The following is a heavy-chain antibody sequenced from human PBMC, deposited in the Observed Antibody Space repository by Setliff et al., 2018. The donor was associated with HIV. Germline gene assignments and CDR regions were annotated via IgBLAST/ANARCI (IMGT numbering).Heavy chain of an antibody. CDR3: ATYFGELLA. D-gene: IGHD3-10*01. CDR2: ITPMFGTT. J-gene: IGHJ5*02. V-gene: IGHV1-69*13. CDR1: GYTFNSYL. Sequence: SVKVSCKASGYTFNSYLVYWVRQAPGQRLEWMGGITPMFGTTHSAQKFRGQVTITADESTTTAYMAFTNLRSDDTAVYFCATYFGELLAWGQGTPVTVSS.